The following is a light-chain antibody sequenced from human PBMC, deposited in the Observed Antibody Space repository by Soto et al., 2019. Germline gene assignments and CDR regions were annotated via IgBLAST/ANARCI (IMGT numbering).Light chain of an antibody. CDR1: QSVSSY. V-gene: IGKV3-11*01. Sequence: EIVLTQSPGTLSLSPGERATPSCRASQSVSSYLAWYQQKPGQAPRLLIYDASNRATGIPARFSGSGSGTDFTLTISSLEPEDFAIYYCQQRTNWPRVTFGQGTKVDIK. CDR3: QQRTNWPRVT. J-gene: IGKJ1*01. CDR2: DAS.